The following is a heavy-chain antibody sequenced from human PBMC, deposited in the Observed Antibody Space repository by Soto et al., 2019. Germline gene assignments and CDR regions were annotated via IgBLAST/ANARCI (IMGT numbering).Heavy chain of an antibody. J-gene: IGHJ3*02. CDR1: GFTFSSYA. D-gene: IGHD6-13*01. CDR3: VRGGYMHACDI. V-gene: IGHV3-74*01. CDR2: INNDGSNT. Sequence: GGSLRLSCAASGFTFSSYAMSWVRQAPGEGLVWVSRINNDGSNTTYADSVKGRFTFSRDNAKNTLYLQMNSLRAEDMAVYYCVRGGYMHACDIWGQGTMGTVSS.